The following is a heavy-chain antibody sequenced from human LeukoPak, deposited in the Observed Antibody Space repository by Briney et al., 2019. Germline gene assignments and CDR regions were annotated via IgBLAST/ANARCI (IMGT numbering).Heavy chain of an antibody. CDR3: ARGFGYDILTGYYISWFDP. Sequence: ASVKVSCKVSGYTLTELSMHWVRQAPGKGLEWMGGFDPEDGETIYAQKFQGRVTMTEDTSTDTAYMELSSLRSEDTAVYYCARGFGYDILTGYYISWFDPWGQGTLVTVSS. J-gene: IGHJ5*02. V-gene: IGHV1-24*01. CDR2: FDPEDGET. CDR1: GYTLTELS. D-gene: IGHD3-9*01.